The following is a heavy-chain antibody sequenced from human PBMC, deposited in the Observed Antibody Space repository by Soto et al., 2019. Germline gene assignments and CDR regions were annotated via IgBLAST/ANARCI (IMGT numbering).Heavy chain of an antibody. Sequence: QVQLVESGGGVVQPGRSLRLSCAASGFTFSSYAMHWVRQAPGKGLEWVVVISYDGRNKYYADSVKGRFTISRDNSKNTLDMQMTSLSAEDTAVYSCARDGRHYRGTLDYWCEGTLVTVS. CDR2: ISYDGRNK. CDR3: ARDGRHYRGTLDY. CDR1: GFTFSSYA. J-gene: IGHJ4*02. V-gene: IGHV3-30-3*01. D-gene: IGHD1-1*01.